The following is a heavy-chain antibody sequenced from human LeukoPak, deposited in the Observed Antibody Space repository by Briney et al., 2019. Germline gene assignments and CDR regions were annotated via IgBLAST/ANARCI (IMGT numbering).Heavy chain of an antibody. CDR3: AKDRIQLWPNWFDP. Sequence: GGSLRLSCAASGFTFSSYGMHWVRQAPGKGLEWVAVISYDGSNKYYADSVKGRFTISRDNSKNTLYLQMNSLRAEDTAVYYCAKDRIQLWPNWFDPWGQGILVTVSS. J-gene: IGHJ5*02. CDR1: GFTFSSYG. CDR2: ISYDGSNK. D-gene: IGHD5-18*01. V-gene: IGHV3-30*18.